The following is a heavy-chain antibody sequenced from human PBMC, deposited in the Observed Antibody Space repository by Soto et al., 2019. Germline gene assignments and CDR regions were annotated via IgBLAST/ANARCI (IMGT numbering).Heavy chain of an antibody. CDR2: IDWDDDK. J-gene: IGHJ6*02. D-gene: IGHD1-1*01. V-gene: IGHV2-70*11. CDR3: ARALQPTYYGMDV. CDR1: GFSLSTSGMC. Sequence: SGPTLVNPPQTLTLTCTFSGFSLSTSGMCVSWIRQPPGKALEWLARIDWDDDKYYSTSLKTRLTISKDTSKNQVVLTMPNMDLLDTATYYCARALQPTYYGMDVWGQGTTDTVS.